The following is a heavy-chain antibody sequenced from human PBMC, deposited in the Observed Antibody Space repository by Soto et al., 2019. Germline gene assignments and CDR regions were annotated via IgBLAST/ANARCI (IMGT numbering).Heavy chain of an antibody. J-gene: IGHJ6*02. CDR1: GFTFSSYS. Sequence: PGGSLRLSCAASGFTFSSYSMNWVRQAPGKGLEWVSSISSSSSYIYYADSVKGRFTISRDNAKNSLYLQMNSLRAEDTAVYYCARVPSPYQLLSNYYYYYGMDVWGQGTTVTVSS. D-gene: IGHD2-2*01. CDR3: ARVPSPYQLLSNYYYYYGMDV. CDR2: ISSSSSYI. V-gene: IGHV3-21*01.